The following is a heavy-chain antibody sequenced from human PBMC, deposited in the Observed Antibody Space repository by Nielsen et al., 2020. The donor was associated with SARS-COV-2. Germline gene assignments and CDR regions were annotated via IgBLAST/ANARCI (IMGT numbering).Heavy chain of an antibody. Sequence: ASVKVSCKASGYTFTSYGISWVRQAPGQGLEWMGWISAYNGNTNYAQKLQGRVTMTTDTSTSTAYMELRSLRSDDTAVYYCAREGQWRYYDSSGYYWFDPWGQGTLVTVSS. J-gene: IGHJ5*02. V-gene: IGHV1-18*01. CDR2: ISAYNGNT. CDR1: GYTFTSYG. D-gene: IGHD3-22*01. CDR3: AREGQWRYYDSSGYYWFDP.